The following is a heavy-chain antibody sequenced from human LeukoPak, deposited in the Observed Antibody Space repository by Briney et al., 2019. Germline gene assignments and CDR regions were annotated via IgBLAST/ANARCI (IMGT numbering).Heavy chain of an antibody. CDR1: GYTFTSYN. Sequence: ASLKVSCKASGYTFTSYNIIWVRQAPGQGLEWVAWISPYNGNTNYAQNLQGRVTLTLDTSTTTAYMELRSLRSDDTAVYYCARRVSNWFDPWGQGTLVTVSS. J-gene: IGHJ5*02. CDR2: ISPYNGNT. CDR3: ARRVSNWFDP. V-gene: IGHV1-18*04.